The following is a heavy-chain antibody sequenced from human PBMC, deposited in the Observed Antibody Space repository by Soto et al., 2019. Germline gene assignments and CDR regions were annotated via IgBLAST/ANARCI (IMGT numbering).Heavy chain of an antibody. D-gene: IGHD4-17*01. CDR3: ARDWGPYGDYSPLDH. CDR2: VSYDGSNK. Sequence: GGSLRLSCAASGFTFSSYGMHWVRQAPGKGLEWVATVSYDGSNKYYADSVKGRFTISRDNSKNTLYLPMNSLRAEDTAVYYCARDWGPYGDYSPLDHWGQGTLVTVSS. V-gene: IGHV3-33*01. J-gene: IGHJ4*02. CDR1: GFTFSSYG.